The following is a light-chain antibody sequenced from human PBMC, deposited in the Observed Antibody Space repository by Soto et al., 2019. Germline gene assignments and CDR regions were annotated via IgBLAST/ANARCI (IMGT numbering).Light chain of an antibody. CDR1: QSVHTF. CDR3: QQYGSSGT. CDR2: GAS. J-gene: IGKJ1*01. Sequence: EIVLTQSPDTLSLSPGEGASLSFRASQSVHTFLAWYQQKPGQAPRLLIYGASNRATGIPDRFSGSGSGTDFTLTISRLEPEDFAVYYCQQYGSSGTFGQGTKVDIK. V-gene: IGKV3-20*01.